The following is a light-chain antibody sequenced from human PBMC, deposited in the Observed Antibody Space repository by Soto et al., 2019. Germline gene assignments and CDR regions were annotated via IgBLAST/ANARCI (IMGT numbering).Light chain of an antibody. Sequence: QSALTQPASVSGSPGQSITISCTGTNSDVGAYSYVSWYQQYPRKAPKLLIYDVGARPSGISDRFSGSKSGNTASLTISGLQAEDEADHYCSSYTAFTTYVFGSGTKLTVL. J-gene: IGLJ1*01. CDR2: DVG. V-gene: IGLV2-14*03. CDR3: SSYTAFTTYV. CDR1: NSDVGAYSY.